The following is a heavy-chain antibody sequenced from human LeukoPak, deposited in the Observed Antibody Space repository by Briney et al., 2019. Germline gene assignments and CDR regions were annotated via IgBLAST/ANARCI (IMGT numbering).Heavy chain of an antibody. CDR3: AKDPRRGVGFVGATFGY. Sequence: GGSLRLSCEASGFTFSSYGMHWVRQAPGKGLEWVAFIRYDGSNKYYADSVKGRFTISRDNSKNTLYLQMNSLRAEDTAVYYCAKDPRRGVGFVGATFGYWGQGTLVSVSS. V-gene: IGHV3-30*02. J-gene: IGHJ4*02. CDR1: GFTFSSYG. D-gene: IGHD1-26*01. CDR2: IRYDGSNK.